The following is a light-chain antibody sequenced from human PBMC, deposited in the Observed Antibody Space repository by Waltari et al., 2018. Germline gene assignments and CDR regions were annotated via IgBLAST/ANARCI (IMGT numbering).Light chain of an antibody. V-gene: IGKV3-20*01. CDR3: QHYVRLPVT. Sequence: EIVLTQSPGTLSLSPGDRATLSCRASHSVSRTLAWYQQKPGQAPRLRIYGASTRATGIPERFSGGGSGTDFSLTISRLEPEDFAVYYCQHYVRLPVTFGQGTKVEIK. J-gene: IGKJ1*01. CDR2: GAS. CDR1: HSVSRT.